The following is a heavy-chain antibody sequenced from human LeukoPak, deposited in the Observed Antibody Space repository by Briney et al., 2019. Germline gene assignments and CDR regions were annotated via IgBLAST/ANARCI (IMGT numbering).Heavy chain of an antibody. D-gene: IGHD1-20*01. CDR3: AIITGTTADAFDI. CDR1: GFIFSSYG. Sequence: GGSLRLSCAASGFIFSSYGMHWVRQAPGKGLEWVAFIRYDGSNTYYADSVKGRFTISRDNSKNTLHLQMNSLRAEDTAVYYCAIITGTTADAFDIWGQGTMVTVSS. J-gene: IGHJ3*02. CDR2: IRYDGSNT. V-gene: IGHV3-30*02.